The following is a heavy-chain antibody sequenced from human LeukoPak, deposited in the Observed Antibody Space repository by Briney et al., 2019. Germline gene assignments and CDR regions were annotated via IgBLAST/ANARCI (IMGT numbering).Heavy chain of an antibody. CDR2: ISAYNGNT. V-gene: IGHV1-18*01. CDR3: ARCEAKDYYGMDV. CDR1: GYTFTSYG. J-gene: IGHJ6*02. Sequence: ASVKVSCTASGYTFTSYGISWVRQAPGQGLEWMGWISAYNGNTNYAKKLQGRVTMTTDTSTSTAYMPLRRLRSDDTAVYSCARCEAKDYYGMDVWGQGPTATVSS.